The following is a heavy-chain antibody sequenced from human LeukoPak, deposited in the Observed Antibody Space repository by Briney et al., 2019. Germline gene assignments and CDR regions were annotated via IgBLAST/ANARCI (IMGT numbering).Heavy chain of an antibody. CDR1: GGTFSSYA. CDR2: IIPIFGTA. Sequence: SVKVSCKASGGTFSSYAISWVRQAPGQGLEWMGGIIPIFGTANYAQKFQGRVTITADESTSTAYMELSSLRSEDTAVYYCATAGYGDCEGVSDAFDIWGQGTMVTVSS. J-gene: IGHJ3*02. CDR3: ATAGYGDCEGVSDAFDI. D-gene: IGHD4-17*01. V-gene: IGHV1-69*13.